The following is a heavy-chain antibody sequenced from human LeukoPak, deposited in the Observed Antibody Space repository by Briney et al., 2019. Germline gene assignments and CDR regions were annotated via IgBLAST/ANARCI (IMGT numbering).Heavy chain of an antibody. J-gene: IGHJ1*01. V-gene: IGHV4-34*01. D-gene: IGHD2-2*01. CDR2: INHSGST. CDR1: GGSFSGYY. Sequence: KPSETLSLTCAVYGGSFSGYYWSWIRQPPRKGLEWIGEINHSGSTNYNPSLKSRVTISVDTSKNQFSLKLSSVTAADTAVYYCARKVVVVPAAILRPKRAEYFQHWGQGTLVTVSS. CDR3: ARKVVVVPAAILRPKRAEYFQH.